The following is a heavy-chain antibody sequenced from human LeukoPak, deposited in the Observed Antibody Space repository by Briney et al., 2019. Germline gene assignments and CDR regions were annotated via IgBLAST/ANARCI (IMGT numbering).Heavy chain of an antibody. J-gene: IGHJ4*02. CDR1: GGSFSGFY. Sequence: SETLSLTCAVYGGSFSGFYWSWIRPPPGKGREGIGEINHSGRTNHNPSLKSRVTIPVNTSKTQFSLKLSSVTAADTAVYYCARGRGIQLWSTYYFDYWGQGTLVTVSS. CDR2: INHSGRT. D-gene: IGHD5-18*01. CDR3: ARGRGIQLWSTYYFDY. V-gene: IGHV4-34*01.